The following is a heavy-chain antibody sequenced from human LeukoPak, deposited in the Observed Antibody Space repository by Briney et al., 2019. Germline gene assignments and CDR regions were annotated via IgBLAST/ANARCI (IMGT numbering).Heavy chain of an antibody. Sequence: SETLSLTCTVSGGSISSYYWSWIRRPPGKGLEWSGYIYYSGSTNYNPSLKSRVTISVDTSKNQFSLKLSSVTAADTAVYYCARAPYDSGGYYDYYFDYWGQGTLVTVSS. CDR3: ARAPYDSGGYYDYYFDY. D-gene: IGHD3-22*01. J-gene: IGHJ4*02. CDR1: GGSISSYY. CDR2: IYYSGST. V-gene: IGHV4-59*08.